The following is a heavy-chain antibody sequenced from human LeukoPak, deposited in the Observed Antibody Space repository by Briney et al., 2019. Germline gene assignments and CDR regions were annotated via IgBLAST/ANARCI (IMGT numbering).Heavy chain of an antibody. D-gene: IGHD6-19*01. Sequence: GGSLRLSCAASGFTFTSYWMTWVRQAPGKGLEWVANIKQDGSEKYYVDSVKGRFTISRDNARNPLYLEMNSPRAEDTAVYYCAKDLLGQWPTVFDYWGQGTLVTVSS. CDR2: IKQDGSEK. CDR3: AKDLLGQWPTVFDY. CDR1: GFTFTSYW. V-gene: IGHV3-7*01. J-gene: IGHJ4*02.